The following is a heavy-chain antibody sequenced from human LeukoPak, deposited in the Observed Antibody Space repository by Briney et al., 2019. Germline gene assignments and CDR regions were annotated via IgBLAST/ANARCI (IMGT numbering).Heavy chain of an antibody. J-gene: IGHJ4*02. D-gene: IGHD3-3*01. V-gene: IGHV3-7*01. CDR3: ARPRLRFLEWSALDY. CDR1: GLTFSNYW. Sequence: GGSLRLSCEGSGLTFSNYWMSWVRQAPGKGLEWVANIKEDGSERNYVDSVKGRFTISRDNAKNSLYLQMNSLRAEDTAVYYCARPRLRFLEWSALDYWGQGTLVIVSS. CDR2: IKEDGSER.